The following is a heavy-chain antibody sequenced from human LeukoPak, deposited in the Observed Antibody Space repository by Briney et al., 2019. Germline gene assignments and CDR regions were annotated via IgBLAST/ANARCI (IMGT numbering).Heavy chain of an antibody. J-gene: IGHJ6*02. CDR2: IYYSGST. D-gene: IGHD5-18*01. CDR3: AREALRGYSYGWYYYYYGMDV. Sequence: SETLSLTCTVSGGSISSYYWSWIRQPPGEGLEWIGYIYYSGSTNYNPSLKSRVTISVDTSKNQFSLKLSSVTAADTAVYYRAREALRGYSYGWYYYYYGMDVWGQGTTVTVSS. V-gene: IGHV4-59*12. CDR1: GGSISSYY.